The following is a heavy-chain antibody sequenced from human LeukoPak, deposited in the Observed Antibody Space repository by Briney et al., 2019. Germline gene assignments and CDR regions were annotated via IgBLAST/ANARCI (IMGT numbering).Heavy chain of an antibody. CDR2: INHSGST. Sequence: PSETLSLTCAVYGGSFSGYYWSWIRQPPGKGLEWIGEINHSGSTNYNPSLKSRVTISVDTSKNQFSLRLSSVTAADTAVYYCGRADVDTAMIPWFDPWGQGTLVTVSS. V-gene: IGHV4-34*01. D-gene: IGHD5-18*01. J-gene: IGHJ5*02. CDR1: GGSFSGYY. CDR3: GRADVDTAMIPWFDP.